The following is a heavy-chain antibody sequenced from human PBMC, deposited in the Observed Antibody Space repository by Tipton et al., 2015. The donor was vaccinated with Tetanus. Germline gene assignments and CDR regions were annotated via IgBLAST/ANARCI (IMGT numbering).Heavy chain of an antibody. V-gene: IGHV5-51*01. Sequence: QLVQSGAVVRKPGESLKISCEGSGFSFSTHWIGWVRQMPGKGLEWMGIILPDDSDTRYSPAFQGQVTISADKSINTAYLQWSSLRASDTAIYFCARRKRNPHYPVSRKSAFDYWGQGSLVTVSS. D-gene: IGHD5/OR15-5a*01. CDR2: ILPDDSDT. J-gene: IGHJ4*02. CDR1: GFSFSTHW. CDR3: ARRKRNPHYPVSRKSAFDY.